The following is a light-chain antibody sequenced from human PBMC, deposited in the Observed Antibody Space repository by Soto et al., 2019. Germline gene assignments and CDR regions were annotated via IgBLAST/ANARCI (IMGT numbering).Light chain of an antibody. Sequence: EIVMTQSPATLSVSPGERXXLXXXXSQSVSSNLAWYQQKPGQAPRLLIYGASTRATGIPARFSGSGSGTDFTLTISRLEPEDFAVYYCQQYGSSLSWTFGQGTKVDIK. V-gene: IGKV3-15*01. CDR1: QSVSSN. CDR3: QQYGSSLSWT. J-gene: IGKJ1*01. CDR2: GAS.